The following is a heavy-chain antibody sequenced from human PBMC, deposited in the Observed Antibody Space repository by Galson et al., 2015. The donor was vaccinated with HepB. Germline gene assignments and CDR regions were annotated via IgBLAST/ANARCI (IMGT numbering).Heavy chain of an antibody. Sequence: SVKVSCKASGYTFTSYAMNWVRQAPGQGLEWMGGINAGYGTTKYSQKFQGRVTITRDTSASTAYMELSSLRSEDTAVYYCARGVRDIWFGELSCWFDPWGQGTLVTVSS. CDR2: INAGYGTT. CDR1: GYTFTSYA. V-gene: IGHV1-3*01. CDR3: ARGVRDIWFGELSCWFDP. J-gene: IGHJ5*02. D-gene: IGHD3-10*01.